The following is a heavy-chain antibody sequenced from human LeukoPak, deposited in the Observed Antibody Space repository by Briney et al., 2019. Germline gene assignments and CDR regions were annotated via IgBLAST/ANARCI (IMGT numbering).Heavy chain of an antibody. CDR2: IYTSGST. V-gene: IGHV4-61*02. Sequence: SETLSLTCTVSGGSISSGSYYWSWIRQPAGKGLAWIGRIYTSGSTNYNPSLKSRVTISVDTSKNQFSLKLSSVTAADTAVYYCARETIWLDYYDSSGIDYWGQGTLVTVSS. J-gene: IGHJ4*02. CDR3: ARETIWLDYYDSSGIDY. D-gene: IGHD3-22*01. CDR1: GGSISSGSYY.